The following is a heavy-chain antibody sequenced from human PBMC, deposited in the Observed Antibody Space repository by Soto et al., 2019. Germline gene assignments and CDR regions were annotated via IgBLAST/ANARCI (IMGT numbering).Heavy chain of an antibody. Sequence: PSETLSLTCAVHGGSFSGYYWSWIRQPPGKGLEWIGEINHSGSTNYNPSLKSRVTISVDTSKNQFSLKLSSVTAADTAVYYCAREGARRITIFGVVMNGGWFDPWGQGTLVTVSS. V-gene: IGHV4-34*01. CDR3: AREGARRITIFGVVMNGGWFDP. D-gene: IGHD3-3*01. CDR1: GGSFSGYY. J-gene: IGHJ5*02. CDR2: INHSGST.